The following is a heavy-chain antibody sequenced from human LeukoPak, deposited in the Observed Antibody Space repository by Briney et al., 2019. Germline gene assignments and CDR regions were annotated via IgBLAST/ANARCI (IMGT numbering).Heavy chain of an antibody. D-gene: IGHD6-19*01. V-gene: IGHV1-8*01. CDR1: GYTFTSYD. CDR3: ARFGLGKHIEVAGTPLDI. J-gene: IGHJ3*02. CDR2: MNPNSGNT. Sequence: ASVKVSCKASGYTFTSYDINWVRQATGQGLEWMGWMNPNSGNTGYAQKFQGRVTMTRNTSISTAYMELSSLRSEDTAVYYCARFGLGKHIEVAGTPLDIWGQGTMVTVSS.